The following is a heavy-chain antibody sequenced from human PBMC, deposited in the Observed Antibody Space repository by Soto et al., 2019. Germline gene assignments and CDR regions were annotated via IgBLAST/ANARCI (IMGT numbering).Heavy chain of an antibody. CDR1: GYTFSSYG. Sequence: GASVKVSCKAAGYTFSSYGISWVRQAPGQGLEWMGWISAYNGKTNYAQKLQGRVTMTTDTSTSTAYMELRSLRSDDTAVYYCARDYPISSGWYRCDYWGQGTLVTVSS. D-gene: IGHD6-19*01. V-gene: IGHV1-18*01. CDR3: ARDYPISSGWYRCDY. J-gene: IGHJ4*02. CDR2: ISAYNGKT.